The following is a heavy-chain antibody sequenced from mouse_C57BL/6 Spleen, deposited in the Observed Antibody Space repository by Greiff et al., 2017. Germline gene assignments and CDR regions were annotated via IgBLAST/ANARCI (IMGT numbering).Heavy chain of an antibody. CDR3: ARLVTHYYAMDY. CDR2: IYPGGGYT. J-gene: IGHJ4*01. V-gene: IGHV1-63*01. D-gene: IGHD2-2*01. Sequence: VQLQQSGAELVRPGTSVKMSCKASGYTFTNYWIGWAKQRPGHGLEWIGDIYPGGGYTNYNEKFKGKATLTADKSSSTAYMQCSSLTSEDSAIYYCARLVTHYYAMDYWGQGTSVTVSS. CDR1: GYTFTNYW.